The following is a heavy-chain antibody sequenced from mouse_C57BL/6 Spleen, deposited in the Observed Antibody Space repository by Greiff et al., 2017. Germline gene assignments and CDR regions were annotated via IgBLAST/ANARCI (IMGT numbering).Heavy chain of an antibody. Sequence: DVQLQESGGGLVQPGGSMKLSCVASGFTFSNYWMNWVRQSPEKGLEWVAQIRLKSDNYATHYAESVKGRFTISRDDSQSSVYLQMNNLRAEDTGIYYCTEGDYDGFAYWGQGTLVTVSA. CDR3: TEGDYDGFAY. J-gene: IGHJ3*01. CDR1: GFTFSNYW. CDR2: IRLKSDNYAT. V-gene: IGHV6-3*01. D-gene: IGHD2-4*01.